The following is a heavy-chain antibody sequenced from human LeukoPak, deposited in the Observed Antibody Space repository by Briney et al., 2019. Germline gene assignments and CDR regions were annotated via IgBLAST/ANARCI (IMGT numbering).Heavy chain of an antibody. J-gene: IGHJ5*02. Sequence: SETLSLACTVSGGSISSSSYYWGWIRRPPGKGLEWIGSIYYSGSTYYNPSLKSRVTISVDTSKNQFSLKLSSVTAADTAVYYCARVKAGNWFDPWGQGTLVTVSS. V-gene: IGHV4-39*07. CDR2: IYYSGST. CDR3: ARVKAGNWFDP. CDR1: GGSISSSSYY. D-gene: IGHD6-25*01.